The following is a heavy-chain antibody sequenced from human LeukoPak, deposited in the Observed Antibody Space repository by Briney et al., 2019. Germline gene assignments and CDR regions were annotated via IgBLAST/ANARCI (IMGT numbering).Heavy chain of an antibody. CDR1: GGTFSSYA. CDR2: IIPIFGTA. CDR3: ARVKTTVVTDDAFDI. J-gene: IGHJ3*02. Sequence: GSSVKVSCKASGGTFSSYAISWVRQAPGQGLEWMGGIIPIFGTANYAQKFQGRVTITTDESTSTAYMELSSLRSEDTAVYYCARVKTTVVTDDAFDIWGQGTMVTVSS. D-gene: IGHD4-23*01. V-gene: IGHV1-69*05.